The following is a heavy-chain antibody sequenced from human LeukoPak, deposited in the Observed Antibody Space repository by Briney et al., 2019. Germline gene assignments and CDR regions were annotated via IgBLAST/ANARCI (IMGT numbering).Heavy chain of an antibody. CDR1: GGSISSRSYY. CDR3: ARRAGYYGSAVAFDI. V-gene: IGHV4-39*01. CDR2: IYYSGST. Sequence: SETLPLTCTVSGGSISSRSYYWGWIRQPPGKGLEWIGSIYYSGSTYYNPSLKSRVTISVDTSKNQFSLKLRSVTAADTAVYYCARRAGYYGSAVAFDIWGQGTMVTVSS. J-gene: IGHJ3*02. D-gene: IGHD3-10*01.